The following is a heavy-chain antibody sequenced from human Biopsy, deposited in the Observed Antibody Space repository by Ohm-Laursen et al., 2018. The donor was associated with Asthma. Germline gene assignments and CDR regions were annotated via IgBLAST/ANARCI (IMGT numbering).Heavy chain of an antibody. D-gene: IGHD2-15*01. CDR1: GGTFNTYV. CDR3: ALKAGSCIRRPCHSLDF. CDR2: INAVFGTT. V-gene: IGHV1-69*13. Sequence: GASVKVSCKSLGGTFNTYVIGWVRQAPGQGLEWMGGINAVFGTTTYPQKFQDRVTITAYDSTRTVYMELSSLSSEVTVVYYCALKAGSCIRRPCHSLDFWGQGTLVTVSS. J-gene: IGHJ4*02.